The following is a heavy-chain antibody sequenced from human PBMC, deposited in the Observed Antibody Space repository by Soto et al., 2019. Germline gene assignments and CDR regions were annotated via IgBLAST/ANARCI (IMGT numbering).Heavy chain of an antibody. CDR3: ARHLRGYSGYDLYLPYGMDV. J-gene: IGHJ6*02. V-gene: IGHV5-51*01. CDR2: IYPGDSDT. D-gene: IGHD5-12*01. Sequence: PGESLKISCKGSGYSFTSYWIGWVRQMPGKGLEWMGIIYPGDSDTRYSPSFQGQVTISADKSISTAYLQWSSLKASDTAMYYCARHLRGYSGYDLYLPYGMDVWGQGTTVTVSS. CDR1: GYSFTSYW.